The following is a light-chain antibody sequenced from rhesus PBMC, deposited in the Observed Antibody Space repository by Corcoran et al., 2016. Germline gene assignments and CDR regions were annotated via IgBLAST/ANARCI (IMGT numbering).Light chain of an antibody. CDR1: QSVSSY. CDR3: QKYSSSPYS. V-gene: IGKV3-53*01. CDR2: GAS. Sequence: QVILTQSPATLSLSPGERATLSCRASQSVSSYLAWSQQKPGQAPRLLIYGASSRATGIPDRCSGSGAGTEFTLTISSLEPEDFAVYYCQKYSSSPYSFGQGTKVEIK. J-gene: IGKJ2*01.